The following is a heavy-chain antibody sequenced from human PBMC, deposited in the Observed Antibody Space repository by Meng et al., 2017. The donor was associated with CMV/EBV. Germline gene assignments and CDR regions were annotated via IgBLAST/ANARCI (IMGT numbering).Heavy chain of an antibody. Sequence: QVHLVQSGAEVKKPGSSVKVSCKASGVIFSSYAISWVRQAPGQGLEWMGGIIPIFGTANYAQKFQGRVTITADESTSTAYMELSSLRSEDTAVYYCARDGAGYYYDSSGYFIYFQHWGQGTLVTVS. CDR2: IIPIFGTA. J-gene: IGHJ1*01. CDR1: GVIFSSYA. CDR3: ARDGAGYYYDSSGYFIYFQH. D-gene: IGHD3-22*01. V-gene: IGHV1-69*12.